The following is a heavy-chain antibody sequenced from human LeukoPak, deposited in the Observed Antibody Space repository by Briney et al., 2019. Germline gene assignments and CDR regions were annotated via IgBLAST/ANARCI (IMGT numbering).Heavy chain of an antibody. CDR3: ARDRGDYDIN. D-gene: IGHD3-9*01. Sequence: SETLSLTCTVSGGSISSGDYYWSWIRQPPGKGQEWIGYIYYSGSTYYNPSLKSRVTISVDTSKNQFSLKLSSVTAADTAVYYCARDRGDYDINWGQGTLVTVSS. CDR1: GGSISSGDYY. J-gene: IGHJ4*02. CDR2: IYYSGST. V-gene: IGHV4-30-4*01.